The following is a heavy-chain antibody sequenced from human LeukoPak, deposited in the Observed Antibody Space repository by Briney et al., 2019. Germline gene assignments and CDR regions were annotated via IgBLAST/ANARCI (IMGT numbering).Heavy chain of an antibody. CDR3: ARGLYSSSWSPRGY. CDR2: ISYDGSNK. V-gene: IGHV3-30*04. D-gene: IGHD6-13*01. J-gene: IGHJ4*02. CDR1: GFTFSSYA. Sequence: GGSLRLSCAASGFTFSSYAMHWVRQAPDKGLEWVAVISYDGSNKYYADSVKGRFTISRDNSKNTLYLQMNSLRAEDTAVYYCARGLYSSSWSPRGYWGQGTLVTVSS.